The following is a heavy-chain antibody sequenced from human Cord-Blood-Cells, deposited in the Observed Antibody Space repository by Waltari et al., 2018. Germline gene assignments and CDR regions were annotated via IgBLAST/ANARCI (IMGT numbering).Heavy chain of an antibody. D-gene: IGHD6-19*01. J-gene: IGHJ3*02. V-gene: IGHV4-4*07. Sequence: QVQLQESGPGLVKPSETLSLTCTVSGGSISSYYWSWIRQPAGKGLEWIGRIYTSGRTTDNPVRKRRVTMSVDTSKNQCSLKLSSVTAADTAVYYCARSYSSGRGAWGAWDIWGQGTMVTVSS. CDR3: ARSYSSGRGAWGAWDI. CDR2: IYTSGRT. CDR1: GGSISSYY.